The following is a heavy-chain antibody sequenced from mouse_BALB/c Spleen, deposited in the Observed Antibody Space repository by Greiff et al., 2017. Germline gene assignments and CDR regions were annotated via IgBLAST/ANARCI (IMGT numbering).Heavy chain of an antibody. J-gene: IGHJ4*01. CDR2: IRLKSNNYAT. D-gene: IGHD2-10*01. V-gene: IGHV6-6*02. Sequence: EVKLMESGGGLVQPGGSMKLSCVASGFTFSNYWMNWVRQSPEKGLEWVAEIRLKSNNYATHYAESVKGRFTISRDDSKSSVYLQMNNLRAEDTGIYYCTTYYDDYAMDYWGQGTSVTVSS. CDR3: TTYYDDYAMDY. CDR1: GFTFSNYW.